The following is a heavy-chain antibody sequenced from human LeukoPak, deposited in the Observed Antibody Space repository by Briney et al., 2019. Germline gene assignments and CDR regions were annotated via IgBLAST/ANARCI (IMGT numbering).Heavy chain of an antibody. Sequence: SETLSHTCTVSGVPLSSSSYYCGWIRQPPGKGLEWIGSIYYSGSTYYNPSLTSRVTISVDTSKNQFSLKLSSVTAADTAVYYCARTKYSSRPYDYWGQGTLVTVSS. J-gene: IGHJ4*02. CDR2: IYYSGST. D-gene: IGHD6-13*01. CDR3: ARTKYSSRPYDY. CDR1: GVPLSSSSYY. V-gene: IGHV4-39*01.